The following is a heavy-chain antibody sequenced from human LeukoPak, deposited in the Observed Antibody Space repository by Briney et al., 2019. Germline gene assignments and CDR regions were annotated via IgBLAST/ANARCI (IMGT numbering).Heavy chain of an antibody. CDR2: ISWNSGSI. Sequence: GGSLRLSCAASGFTVSSDYMNWVRQAPGKGLEWVSGISWNSGSIGYADSVKGRFTISRDNAKNSLYLQMNSLRAEDTALYYCAKDSHYDILTGYCDYWGQGTLVTVSS. CDR1: GFTVSSDY. D-gene: IGHD3-9*01. V-gene: IGHV3-9*01. CDR3: AKDSHYDILTGYCDY. J-gene: IGHJ4*02.